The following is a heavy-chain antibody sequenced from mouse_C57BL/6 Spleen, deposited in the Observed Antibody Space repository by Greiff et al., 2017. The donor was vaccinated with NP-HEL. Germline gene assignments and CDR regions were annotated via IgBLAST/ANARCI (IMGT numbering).Heavy chain of an antibody. J-gene: IGHJ4*01. CDR1: GYTFTDYY. CDR2: INPYSGGT. CDR3: ARGYGYDGYAMDY. Sequence: EVQLQQSGPVLVKPGASVKMSCKASGYTFTDYYMNWVKQSHGKSLEWIGVINPYSGGTCYNQKFKGKATLTVNKSSSTAYIERDSLTSEDSAVNYCARGYGYDGYAMDYWGQGTSVTVSS. D-gene: IGHD2-2*01. V-gene: IGHV1-19*01.